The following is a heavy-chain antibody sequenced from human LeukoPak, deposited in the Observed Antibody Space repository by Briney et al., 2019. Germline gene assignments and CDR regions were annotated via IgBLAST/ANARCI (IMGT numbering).Heavy chain of an antibody. V-gene: IGHV1-18*01. CDR1: GYTFTSYG. D-gene: IGHD3-22*01. CDR3: AGDLYDSSGYRGFDWFDP. Sequence: ASVKVSCKASGYTFTSYGISWVRQAPGQGLEWMGWISAYNGNTNYAQKLQGRVTMTTDTSTSTAYMELRSLRSDDTAVYYCAGDLYDSSGYRGFDWFDPWGQGTLVTVSS. J-gene: IGHJ5*02. CDR2: ISAYNGNT.